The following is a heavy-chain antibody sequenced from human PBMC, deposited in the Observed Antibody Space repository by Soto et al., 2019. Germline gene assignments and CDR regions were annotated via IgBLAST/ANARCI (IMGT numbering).Heavy chain of an antibody. CDR1: GFTFSSYA. CDR2: LSGGGGST. Sequence: EVQLLESGGGLVQPGGLVQPGGSLRVSCAATGFTFSSYAMNWVRQAPGKGLEWVSGLSGGGGSTYYADSVKGRFTISRDNSKNTLFLQMNSLRAEDTALYYCAKGVKNWNDEGFDYWGQGTLVTVSS. CDR3: AKGVKNWNDEGFDY. D-gene: IGHD1-1*01. J-gene: IGHJ4*02. V-gene: IGHV3-23*01.